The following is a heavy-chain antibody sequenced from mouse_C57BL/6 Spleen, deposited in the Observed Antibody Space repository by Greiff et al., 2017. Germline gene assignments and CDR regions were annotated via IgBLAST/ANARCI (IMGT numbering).Heavy chain of an antibody. Sequence: EVKLVESGGDLVKPGGSLKLSCAASGFTFSSYGMSWVRQTPDKRLEWVATISSGGSYTYYPDSVKGRFTISRDNAKNTLYLQMSSLKSEDTAMYYCASPYDGYFCFDYWGQGTTLTVSS. CDR2: ISSGGSYT. D-gene: IGHD2-3*01. J-gene: IGHJ2*01. CDR1: GFTFSSYG. CDR3: ASPYDGYFCFDY. V-gene: IGHV5-6*02.